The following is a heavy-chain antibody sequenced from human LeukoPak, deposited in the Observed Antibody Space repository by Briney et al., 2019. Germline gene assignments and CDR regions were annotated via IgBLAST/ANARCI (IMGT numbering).Heavy chain of an antibody. CDR1: GFRFNTYW. CDR2: IKQDGNEK. J-gene: IGHJ4*02. V-gene: IGHV3-7*01. CDR3: ARGGAARPDF. Sequence: GGSLRLSCAASGFRFNTYWMSWVRQAPGKGLEWVANIKQDGNEKYYADSVKGRFTISRDNAKNSLYLQMNSLRVEDTAIYYCARGGAARPDFWGQGTLVTVSS. D-gene: IGHD6-6*01.